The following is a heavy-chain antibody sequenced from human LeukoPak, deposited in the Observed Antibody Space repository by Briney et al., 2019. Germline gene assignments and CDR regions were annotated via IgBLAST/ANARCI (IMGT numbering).Heavy chain of an antibody. CDR1: GFTFSNAW. CDR3: AKVLLAVAVTDAFDI. Sequence: AGGSLRLSCAASGFTFSNAWMSWVRQAPGKGLEWVSFIRFDGSNTYHADSVKGRFTISRDNSKNTLYLQMNSLRAEDTALYYCAKVLLAVAVTDAFDIWGQGTMVTVSS. J-gene: IGHJ3*02. D-gene: IGHD6-19*01. CDR2: IRFDGSNT. V-gene: IGHV3-30*02.